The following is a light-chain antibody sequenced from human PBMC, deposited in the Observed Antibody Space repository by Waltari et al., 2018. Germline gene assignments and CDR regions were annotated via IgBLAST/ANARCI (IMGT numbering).Light chain of an antibody. V-gene: IGLV2-14*01. Sequence: QSALTQPASVSGSPGQSITISCTGTSSDVGGYNYVSWYQQHPGKAPKLMIYEVSNRPSGVLNRFSGSKSGNTASLTISGLQAEDEADYYCSSYTSSSTPGVVFGGGTKLTVL. CDR2: EVS. CDR1: SSDVGGYNY. CDR3: SSYTSSSTPGVV. J-gene: IGLJ2*01.